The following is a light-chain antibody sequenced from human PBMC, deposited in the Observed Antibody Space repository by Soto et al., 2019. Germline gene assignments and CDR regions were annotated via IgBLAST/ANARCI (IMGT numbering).Light chain of an antibody. CDR2: GAS. J-gene: IGKJ5*01. V-gene: IGKV3-15*01. CDR1: QSISNK. CDR3: QKYNSAPIT. Sequence: EIVMTQSPATLSLSPGEVATLSCWASQSISNKLAWYQQKPGQSPRLLIYGASTRATGIPARFSGSGSGTDFTLTISSLQPEDVATYYCQKYNSAPITFGQGTRLEIK.